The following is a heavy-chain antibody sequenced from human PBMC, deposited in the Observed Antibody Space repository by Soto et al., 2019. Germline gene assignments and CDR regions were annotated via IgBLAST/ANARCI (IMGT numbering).Heavy chain of an antibody. CDR1: GGTFSSKA. CDR2: IIPIFGTA. CDR3: AAPYGSGSYYNGFDY. D-gene: IGHD3-10*01. V-gene: IGHV1-69*12. Sequence: QVQLVQSGAEVKKPGSSVKVSCKASGGTFSSKAMSWVRQAPGKGLEWMGGIIPIFGTANYAQKFQGRVTITADESTSTAYMELSSLRSEDTAVYYCAAPYGSGSYYNGFDYWGQGTLVTVSS. J-gene: IGHJ4*02.